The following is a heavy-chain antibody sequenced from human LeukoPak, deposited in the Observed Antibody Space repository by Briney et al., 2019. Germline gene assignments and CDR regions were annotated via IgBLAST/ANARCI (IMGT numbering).Heavy chain of an antibody. CDR3: ARPNSSGWYDRGAFDI. CDR1: GGSISSSNW. CDR2: IYHSGGT. J-gene: IGHJ3*02. D-gene: IGHD6-19*01. Sequence: PSGTLSLTCAVSGGSISSSNWWSWVRQSPGKGLQWIGEIYHSGGTNYNPSLKSRVTISVDTSKNQFSLTLSSVTAADTAVYYCARPNSSGWYDRGAFDIWGQGTMVTVSS. V-gene: IGHV4-4*02.